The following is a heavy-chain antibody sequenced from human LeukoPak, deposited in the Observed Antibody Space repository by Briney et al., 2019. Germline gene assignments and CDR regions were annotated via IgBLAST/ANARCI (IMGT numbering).Heavy chain of an antibody. CDR3: ANPQSRGYDYLDY. J-gene: IGHJ4*02. CDR1: GFTFANYA. V-gene: IGHV3-23*01. D-gene: IGHD5-12*01. CDR2: LTDTGGST. Sequence: GGSLRLSCVASGFTFANYAMTWVRQPPGQGLEWVSGLTDTGGSTYYADSVKGRFTISRDNSKNTLYLQMNSLRGDDTAVYYCANPQSRGYDYLDYWGQGTLVTVSS.